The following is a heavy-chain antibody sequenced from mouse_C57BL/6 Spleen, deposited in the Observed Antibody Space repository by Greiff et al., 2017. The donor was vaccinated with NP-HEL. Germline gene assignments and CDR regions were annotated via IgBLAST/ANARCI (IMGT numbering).Heavy chain of an antibody. CDR3: ARRRANYGNYFDY. D-gene: IGHD2-1*01. CDR2: FHPYNDDT. CDR1: GYTFTTYP. V-gene: IGHV1-47*01. Sequence: VKLQESGAELVKPGASVKMSCKASGYTFTTYPIEWMKQNHGKSLEWIGNFHPYNDDTKYNEKFKGKATLTVEKSSSTVYLELSRLTSDDSAVYYCARRRANYGNYFDYWGQGTTLTVSS. J-gene: IGHJ2*01.